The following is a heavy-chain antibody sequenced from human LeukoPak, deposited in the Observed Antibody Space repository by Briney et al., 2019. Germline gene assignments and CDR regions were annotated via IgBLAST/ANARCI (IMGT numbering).Heavy chain of an antibody. CDR3: ARDRITIFGVVIMQGYYFDY. CDR1: GGTFSSYA. CDR2: IIPIFGTA. J-gene: IGHJ4*02. Sequence: SVKVSCKASGGTFSSYAISWVRQAPGQGLEWMGGIIPIFGTANYAQKFQGRVTITADESTSTAYMEMSSLRSEDTAVYYCARDRITIFGVVIMQGYYFDYWGQGTLVTVSS. D-gene: IGHD3-3*01. V-gene: IGHV1-69*13.